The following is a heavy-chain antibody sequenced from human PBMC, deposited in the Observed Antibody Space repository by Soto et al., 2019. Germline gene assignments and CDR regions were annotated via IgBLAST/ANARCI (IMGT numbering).Heavy chain of an antibody. V-gene: IGHV1-24*01. CDR1: GYTLTELS. CDR3: ALTPEVAATRHAYFDY. CDR2: FDPEDGET. Sequence: GASVKVSCKVSGYTLTELSMHWVRQAPGKGLEWMGGFDPEDGETIYAQKFQGRVTITADKSTSTAYMELSSLRSEDTAVYYCALTPEVAATRHAYFDYWGQGTLVTVSS. D-gene: IGHD2-15*01. J-gene: IGHJ4*02.